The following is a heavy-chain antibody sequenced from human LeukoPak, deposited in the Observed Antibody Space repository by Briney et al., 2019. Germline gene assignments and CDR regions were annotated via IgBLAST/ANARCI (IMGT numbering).Heavy chain of an antibody. D-gene: IGHD6-19*01. CDR2: IYYSGST. V-gene: IGHV4-59*01. CDR3: ARSVVGGFMDY. J-gene: IGHJ4*02. CDR1: RGXISNYY. Sequence: SETLSLTCSVSRGXISNYYCGWIRQPPGKGLEWIGYIYYSGSTEYNPSLKSRVTISLDTSKNKFSLKLSSATAADTAVYYCARSVVGGFMDYWGQGTLVSVSS.